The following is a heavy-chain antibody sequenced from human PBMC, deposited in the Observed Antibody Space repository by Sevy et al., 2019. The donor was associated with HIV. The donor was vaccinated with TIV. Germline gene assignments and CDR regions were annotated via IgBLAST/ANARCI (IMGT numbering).Heavy chain of an antibody. CDR3: ARDLGIAAAAGYYYYMDV. CDR1: GGTFSSYA. V-gene: IGHV1-69*13. Sequence: ASVKVSCKASGGTFSSYAISWVRQAPGQGLEWMGRIIPIFGTANYAQKFQGRVTITADESTSTVYMELSSLRSEDTAVYYCARDLGIAAAAGYYYYMDVWGKGTTVTVSS. J-gene: IGHJ6*03. D-gene: IGHD6-13*01. CDR2: IIPIFGTA.